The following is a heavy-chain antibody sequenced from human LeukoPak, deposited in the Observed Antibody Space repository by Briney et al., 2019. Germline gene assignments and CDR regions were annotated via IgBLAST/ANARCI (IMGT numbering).Heavy chain of an antibody. Sequence: WASVKVSCKASGYTFTGYYIHWVRQAPGQGLEWMGRINPGSGGTNYAQKFQGTVTMTRDTSISTAYMELSRLRSDDTAVYYCARKPEGMDVWGQGTTVTVSS. CDR2: INPGSGGT. D-gene: IGHD1-14*01. CDR3: ARKPEGMDV. CDR1: GYTFTGYY. V-gene: IGHV1-2*06. J-gene: IGHJ6*02.